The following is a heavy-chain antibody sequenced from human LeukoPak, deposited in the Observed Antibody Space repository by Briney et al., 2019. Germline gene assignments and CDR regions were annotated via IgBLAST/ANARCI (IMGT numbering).Heavy chain of an antibody. CDR2: IYYSGST. CDR1: GGSISSSSYY. CDR3: ARHFHPLLGGATPRGYFDY. D-gene: IGHD1-26*01. Sequence: PSETLSLTCTVSGGSISSSSYYWGWIRQPPGKGLEWIGSIYYSGSTYYNPSLKSRVTISVDTSKNQFSLKLSSVTAADTAVYYCARHFHPLLGGATPRGYFDYWGQGTLVTVSS. V-gene: IGHV4-39*01. J-gene: IGHJ4*02.